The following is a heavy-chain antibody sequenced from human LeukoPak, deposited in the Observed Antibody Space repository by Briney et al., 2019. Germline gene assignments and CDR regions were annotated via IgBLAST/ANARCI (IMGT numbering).Heavy chain of an antibody. CDR1: GFTFSSYN. V-gene: IGHV3-21*01. CDR2: MSSSSSYI. CDR3: ARPITMVRGDIGYYFDY. J-gene: IGHJ4*02. D-gene: IGHD3-10*01. Sequence: PGGSLRLSCAASGFTFSSYNMNWVRQAPGKGLEWVSSMSSSSSYIYYVDSVKGRFTISRDNAKNSLYLQMNSLRAEDTAVYYCARPITMVRGDIGYYFDYWGQGTLVTVSS.